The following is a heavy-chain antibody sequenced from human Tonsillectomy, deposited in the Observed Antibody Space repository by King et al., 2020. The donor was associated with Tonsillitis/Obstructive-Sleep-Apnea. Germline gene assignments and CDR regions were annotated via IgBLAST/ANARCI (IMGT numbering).Heavy chain of an antibody. CDR2: ISGSGNST. J-gene: IGHJ6*02. D-gene: IGHD2-15*01. V-gene: IGHV3-23*04. CDR1: GFTFSTYG. CDR3: AKDHRGGRYCSGNSCPTFGMDV. Sequence: VQLVESGGGLVQPGGSLRLSCAASGFTFSTYGMSWVRQAPGKGPEWVSGISGSGNSTYYSDSVKGRFTISRDNSKNTLYLQMNSLRTEDTAVYYCAKDHRGGRYCSGNSCPTFGMDVWGQGTTVTVSS.